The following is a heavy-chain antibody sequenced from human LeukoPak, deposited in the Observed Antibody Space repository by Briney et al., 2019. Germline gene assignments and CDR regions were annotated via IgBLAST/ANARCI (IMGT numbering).Heavy chain of an antibody. CDR2: ISSSSIYI. V-gene: IGHV3-21*01. CDR3: VRGKATAWGLDY. J-gene: IGHJ4*02. CDR1: GFTFSDYS. Sequence: KAGGSLRLSCAASGFTFSDYSMNWVRQAPGKGLEWVSSISSSSIYIYYADFVKGRFTISRDSAKNTLYLQMNSLRAEDTALYYCVRGKATAWGLDYWGREPWSPSPQ. D-gene: IGHD6-13*01.